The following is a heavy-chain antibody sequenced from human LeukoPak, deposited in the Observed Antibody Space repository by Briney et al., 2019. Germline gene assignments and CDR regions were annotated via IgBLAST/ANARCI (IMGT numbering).Heavy chain of an antibody. CDR2: IHYTGST. CDR1: GGSINSYY. V-gene: IGHV4-59*01. CDR3: ARGGYYGSGNDFRFDP. J-gene: IGHJ5*02. Sequence: PSETLSLTCTVSGGSINSYYWSWIRQPPGKGLECIGYIHYTGSTNYNPSLKSRVTISVDTSKSQFSLKLSSVTAADTAIYYCARGGYYGSGNDFRFDPWGQGALVTVSS. D-gene: IGHD3-10*01.